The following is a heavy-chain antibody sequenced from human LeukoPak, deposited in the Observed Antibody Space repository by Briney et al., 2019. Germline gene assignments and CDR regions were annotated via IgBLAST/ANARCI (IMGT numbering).Heavy chain of an antibody. CDR1: GFIFDTYR. V-gene: IGHV3-21*04. J-gene: IGHJ5*02. CDR3: AKQDPSSSGWYP. Sequence: GGSLRLSCAASGFIFDTYRMNWVRQAPGKGLEWVSSISASGSYIYYADSLKGRFTMSRDNTKNSLYLQMNSLRAEDTAVYYCAKQDPSSSGWYPWGQGTLVTVSS. D-gene: IGHD6-19*01. CDR2: ISASGSYI.